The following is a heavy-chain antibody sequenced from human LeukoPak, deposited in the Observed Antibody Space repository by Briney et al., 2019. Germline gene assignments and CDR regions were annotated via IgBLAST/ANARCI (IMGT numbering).Heavy chain of an antibody. CDR3: AREGGSIAVASWDQNAFDI. J-gene: IGHJ3*02. Sequence: SQTLSLTCTVSGGSISSYFWSWIRQPPGKGLEWIGYIYYTGSTNYNPSLKSRVTISLDTSKNQFSLKLSSVTAADTAVYYCAREGGSIAVASWDQNAFDIWGQGTMVTVSS. CDR1: GGSISSYF. D-gene: IGHD6-19*01. V-gene: IGHV4-59*01. CDR2: IYYTGST.